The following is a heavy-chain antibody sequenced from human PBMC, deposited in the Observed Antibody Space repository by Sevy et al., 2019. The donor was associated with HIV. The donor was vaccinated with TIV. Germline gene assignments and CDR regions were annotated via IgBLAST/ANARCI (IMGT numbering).Heavy chain of an antibody. J-gene: IGHJ4*02. Sequence: GGSLRLSCAASGFTFSSYGMHWVRQAPGKGLEWVAVIWYDGSNKYYADSVKGRFTISRDNSKNTLYLQMNSLRAEDTAVYYCARETHDPIPMIVTGNFDYWGQGTLVTVSS. D-gene: IGHD3-22*01. V-gene: IGHV3-33*01. CDR1: GFTFSSYG. CDR2: IWYDGSNK. CDR3: ARETHDPIPMIVTGNFDY.